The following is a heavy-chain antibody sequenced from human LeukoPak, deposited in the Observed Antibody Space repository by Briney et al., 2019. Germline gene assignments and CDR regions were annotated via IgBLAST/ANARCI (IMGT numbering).Heavy chain of an antibody. Sequence: GGSLRLSCAASGFTFSSYSMNWVRQAPGKGLEWVSSISSSSSYIYYADSLKGRFTISRDNAKNSLYLQMNSLRAEDTAVYYCARGFGRANYDYVWGSYRYTDLDPRYYYYGMDVWGQGTTVTVSS. CDR3: ARGFGRANYDYVWGSYRYTDLDPRYYYYGMDV. D-gene: IGHD3-16*02. CDR1: GFTFSSYS. CDR2: ISSSSSYI. V-gene: IGHV3-21*01. J-gene: IGHJ6*02.